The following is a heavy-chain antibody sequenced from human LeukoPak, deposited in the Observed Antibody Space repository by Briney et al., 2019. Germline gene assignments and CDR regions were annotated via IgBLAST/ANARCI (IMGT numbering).Heavy chain of an antibody. CDR2: MYYSGST. D-gene: IGHD3-10*01. CDR3: ARASRGHDY. CDR1: GGSISSYY. J-gene: IGHJ4*02. V-gene: IGHV4-59*01. Sequence: SETLSLTCAVSGGSISSYYWSWTRQPPGKRLEWIGYMYYSGSTNYNPSLKSRVTISVDTSKNQFSLKLTSVTAADTAVYYCARASRGHDYWGQGTLVTVSS.